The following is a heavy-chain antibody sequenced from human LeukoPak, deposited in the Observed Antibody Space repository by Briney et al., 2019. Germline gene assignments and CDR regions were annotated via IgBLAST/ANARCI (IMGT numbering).Heavy chain of an antibody. D-gene: IGHD2-2*01. CDR2: IYHSGST. J-gene: IGHJ4*02. CDR3: AKGYCRGNSCYDDRGAFDY. CDR1: GYSISSGNY. Sequence: SETLSLTCSVSGYSISSGNYWGWIRLPPGKGLQWIGGIYHSGSTYYNPSLKSRVTISVDTSKNQFSLKLSSVTAADTAVYYCAKGYCRGNSCYDDRGAFDYWGQGTLVTVSS. V-gene: IGHV4-38-2*02.